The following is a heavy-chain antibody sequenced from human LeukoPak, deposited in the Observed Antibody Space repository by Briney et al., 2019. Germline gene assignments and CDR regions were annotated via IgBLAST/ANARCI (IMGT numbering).Heavy chain of an antibody. J-gene: IGHJ4*02. V-gene: IGHV3-7*01. CDR3: AKNFGWQQFDY. CDR1: GFTFSSYA. CDR2: VNPDGSVK. D-gene: IGHD5-24*01. Sequence: GSLRLSCAASGFTFSSYAMSWVRQAPGKGLEWVANVNPDGSVKHYVDSVKGRFTISRDNTKNSLYLEMNSLRAEDTAVYYCAKNFGWQQFDYWGQGTLVTVSS.